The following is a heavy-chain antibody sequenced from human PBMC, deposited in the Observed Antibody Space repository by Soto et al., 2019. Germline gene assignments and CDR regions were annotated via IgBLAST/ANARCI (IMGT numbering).Heavy chain of an antibody. CDR1: GGTFSSYA. J-gene: IGHJ6*02. CDR2: IIPIFGTA. Sequence: SVKVSCKASGGTFSSYAISWVRQAPGQGLEWMGGIIPIFGTANYAQKFQGRVTITADKSTSTAYMELSSLRFEETVVYYCARAYSEMRRKKTNPGQSPYSTSMDVWGQGTKVTV. V-gene: IGHV1-69*06. CDR3: ARAYSEMRRKKTNPGQSPYSTSMDV. D-gene: IGHD5-12*01.